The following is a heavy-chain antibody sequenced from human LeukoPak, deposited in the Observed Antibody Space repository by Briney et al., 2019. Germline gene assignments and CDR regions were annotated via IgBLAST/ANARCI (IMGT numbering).Heavy chain of an antibody. Sequence: ASVKVSCTASGYTFTGYYMHWVRQAPGQGIEWMGWINPNSGGTNYAQKFQGRVTMTRDTSISTAYMELSRLRSDDTAVYYCARVGAYDSISLDAFDIWGQGTMVTVSS. CDR1: GYTFTGYY. CDR2: INPNSGGT. CDR3: ARVGAYDSISLDAFDI. J-gene: IGHJ3*02. V-gene: IGHV1-2*02. D-gene: IGHD3-22*01.